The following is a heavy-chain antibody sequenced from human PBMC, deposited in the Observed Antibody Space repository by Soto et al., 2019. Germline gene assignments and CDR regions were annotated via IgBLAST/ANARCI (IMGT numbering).Heavy chain of an antibody. Sequence: EVQLLESGGGLIQPGGSLRLSCAASGLSFSDYAMSWVRQAPGKGLEWVSSIFNDGVATYYTDSVKGRFTISRDDSKNTLYLQMNSLRAEVTALYYCARGIQHWFFDLWGRGTLVTVSS. V-gene: IGHV3-23*01. J-gene: IGHJ2*01. CDR1: GLSFSDYA. CDR2: IFNDGVAT. CDR3: ARGIQHWFFDL. D-gene: IGHD2-2*01.